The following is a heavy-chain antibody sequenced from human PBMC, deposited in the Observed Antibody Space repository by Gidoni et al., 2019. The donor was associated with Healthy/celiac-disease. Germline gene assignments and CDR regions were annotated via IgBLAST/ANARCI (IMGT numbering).Heavy chain of an antibody. J-gene: IGHJ5*02. D-gene: IGHD2-15*01. CDR2: INPSGGST. CDR3: AREYCSGGSCYGWFDP. CDR1: GYTFTSYY. Sequence: QVQLVQSGAEVKKPGASVKVSSKASGYTFTSYYMHWVRQAPGQGLEWMGIINPSGGSTSYAQKFQGRVTMTRDTSTSTVYMELSSLRSEDTAVYYCAREYCSGGSCYGWFDPWGQGTLVTVSS. V-gene: IGHV1-46*01.